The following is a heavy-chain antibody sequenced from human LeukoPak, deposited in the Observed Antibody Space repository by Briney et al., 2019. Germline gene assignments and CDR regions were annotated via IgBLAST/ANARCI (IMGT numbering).Heavy chain of an antibody. CDR1: GGSISSYY. J-gene: IGHJ5*02. V-gene: IGHV4-59*01. CDR3: ARTVRHTNWFDP. D-gene: IGHD4-17*01. Sequence: KPAETLSLTCTVSGGSISSYYWSWIRQPPGKGLEWIGYIYYSGSTNYNPSLKSRVTISVDTSKNQFSLKLSSVTAADTAVYYCARTVRHTNWFDPWGQGTLVTVSS. CDR2: IYYSGST.